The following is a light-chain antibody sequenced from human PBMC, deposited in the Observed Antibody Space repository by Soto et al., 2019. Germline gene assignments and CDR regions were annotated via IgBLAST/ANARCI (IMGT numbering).Light chain of an antibody. Sequence: AIPMTQSPFSLSASVGDRVTITCRASQGIRDDLSWYQQKAEKAPKLLIFTASKLNSGVPSRFSGSFSGTNFSLTISDLQPEDCATYYCLQDYSYPRTFGQGTKVEI. CDR1: QGIRDD. CDR2: TAS. CDR3: LQDYSYPRT. V-gene: IGKV1-6*01. J-gene: IGKJ1*01.